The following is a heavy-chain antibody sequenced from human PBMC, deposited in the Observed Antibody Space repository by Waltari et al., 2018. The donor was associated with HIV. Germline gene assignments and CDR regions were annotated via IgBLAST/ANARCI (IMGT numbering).Heavy chain of an antibody. CDR2: ISPRSGGT. CDR3: ARTYFSENTDYYSPAFDL. Sequence: QAPLLQSGQQLWGAVASARTSFLASGSPCADYYMPWIRNAPGRRLEWLWRISPRSGGTKYVETFQDRVRMTRDFSHNTAFLDLRDLTSDDTAVYFCARTYFSENTDYYSPAFDLWGQGT. V-gene: IGHV1-2*06. CDR1: GSPCADYY. D-gene: IGHD2-21*02. J-gene: IGHJ4*03.